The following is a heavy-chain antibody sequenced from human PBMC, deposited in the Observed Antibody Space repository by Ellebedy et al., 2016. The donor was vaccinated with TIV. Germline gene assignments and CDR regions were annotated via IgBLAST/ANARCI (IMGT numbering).Heavy chain of an antibody. Sequence: AASVKVSCKASGGTFSSYAISWVRQAPGQRLEWMGWMNPNSGNTGYAQKFQGRVTMTRNTSISTAYMELSSLRSEDTAVYYCARGGVLRFLEWLFPHWFDPWGQGTLVTVSS. CDR3: ARGGVLRFLEWLFPHWFDP. CDR1: GGTFSSYA. V-gene: IGHV1-8*02. CDR2: MNPNSGNT. J-gene: IGHJ5*02. D-gene: IGHD3-3*01.